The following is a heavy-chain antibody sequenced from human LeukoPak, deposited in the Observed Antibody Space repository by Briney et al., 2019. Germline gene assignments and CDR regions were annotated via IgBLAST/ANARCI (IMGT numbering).Heavy chain of an antibody. J-gene: IGHJ4*02. D-gene: IGHD3-16*02. V-gene: IGHV4-59*12. CDR1: GGSISSYY. CDR3: ARGDNYDYVWGSYRSPLDY. CDR2: IYYSGST. Sequence: SETLSLTCTVSGGSISSYYWSWIRQPPGKGLEWIGSIYYSGSTYYNPSLKSRVTISVDTSKNQFSLKLSSVTAADTAVYYCARGDNYDYVWGSYRSPLDYWGQGTLVTVSS.